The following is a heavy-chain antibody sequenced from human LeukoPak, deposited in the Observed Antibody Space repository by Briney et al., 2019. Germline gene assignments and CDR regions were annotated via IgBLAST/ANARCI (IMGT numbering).Heavy chain of an antibody. D-gene: IGHD3-9*01. CDR3: AGGYDILNY. V-gene: IGHV3-74*01. Sequence: GGSLRLSCAASGVTFSSYWMHWVRQAPGQGLVWVSRINSDGSLTRYADSVKGRFTISRDNAKNTLYLQMNSVRAEDTAVYYCAGGYDILNYWGQGTLVTVSS. J-gene: IGHJ4*02. CDR1: GVTFSSYW. CDR2: INSDGSLT.